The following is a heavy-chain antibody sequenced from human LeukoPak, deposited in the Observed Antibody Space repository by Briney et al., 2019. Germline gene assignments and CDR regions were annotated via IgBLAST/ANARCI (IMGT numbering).Heavy chain of an antibody. CDR2: MNPNSGNT. CDR1: GYTFTSYD. D-gene: IGHD3-9*01. V-gene: IGHV1-8*01. Sequence: ASVKVSCKASGYTFTSYDINWVRQATGQGLEWMGWMNPNSGNTGYAQKLQGRVTMTTDTSTSTAYMELRSLRSDDTAVYYCARDHSYYDILTGYYTVHAFDIWGQGTMVTVSS. J-gene: IGHJ3*02. CDR3: ARDHSYYDILTGYYTVHAFDI.